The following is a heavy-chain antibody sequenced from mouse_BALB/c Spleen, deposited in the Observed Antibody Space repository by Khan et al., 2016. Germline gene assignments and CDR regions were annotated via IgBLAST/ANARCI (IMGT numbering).Heavy chain of an antibody. J-gene: IGHJ2*01. V-gene: IGHV1S132*01. CDR1: GYTFTSYW. CDR2: IFPGTGTT. D-gene: IGHD2-1*01. Sequence: QVQLKQSGAELVKPGASVKLSCKTSGYTFTSYWIQWVKQRPGQGLGWIGEIFPGTGTTYYNEQFKGKATLTIDTSSSTAYMQLSSLTSEDSAVYFCAYYGNYFDYWGQGTTLTVSS. CDR3: AYYGNYFDY.